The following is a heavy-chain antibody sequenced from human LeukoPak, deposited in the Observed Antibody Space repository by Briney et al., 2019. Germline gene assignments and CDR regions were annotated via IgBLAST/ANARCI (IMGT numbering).Heavy chain of an antibody. CDR3: ARGRVTMVRGVLNDY. V-gene: IGHV4-34*01. Sequence: TSETLSLTCTVSGGSISSYYWSWIRQPPGKGLEWIGEINHSGSTNYNPSLKSRVTISVDTSKNQFSLKLSSVTAADTAVYYCARGRVTMVRGVLNDYWGQGTLVTVSS. D-gene: IGHD3-10*01. CDR1: GGSISSYY. CDR2: INHSGST. J-gene: IGHJ4*02.